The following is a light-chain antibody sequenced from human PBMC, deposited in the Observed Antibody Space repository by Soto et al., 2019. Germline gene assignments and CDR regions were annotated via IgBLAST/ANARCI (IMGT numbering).Light chain of an antibody. CDR3: SSFTTSTTWV. CDR1: SSDIGGYNY. V-gene: IGLV2-14*03. Sequence: QSVLTQPASVSGSPGQSITISCTGTSSDIGGYNYVSWYQHHPGRAPKLMTYDVSYRPSGVSNRFSGSKSGNTASLTISGLQAEDEADYYCSSFTTSTTWVFGGGTKVTVL. CDR2: DVS. J-gene: IGLJ3*02.